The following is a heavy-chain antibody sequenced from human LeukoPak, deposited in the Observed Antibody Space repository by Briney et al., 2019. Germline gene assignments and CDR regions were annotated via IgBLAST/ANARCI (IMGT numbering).Heavy chain of an antibody. V-gene: IGHV3-74*01. CDR2: INSDGSIT. CDR3: ARDHYSSGYF. CDR1: GXTFSNYW. D-gene: IGHD3-22*01. Sequence: GGSLRLSCAASGXTFSNYWMLWVRQAPGKGLVWVSRINSDGSITSYADSVKGRFTISRDNAKNTLYLQVNSLRVEDTAVYYCARDHYSSGYFWGQGTLVTVSS. J-gene: IGHJ4*02.